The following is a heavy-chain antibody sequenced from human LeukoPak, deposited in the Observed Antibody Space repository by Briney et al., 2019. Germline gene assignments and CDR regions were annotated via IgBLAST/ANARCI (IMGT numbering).Heavy chain of an antibody. V-gene: IGHV1-8*01. CDR2: MNPNSGNT. CDR3: ARDARAYYDSSGYSDY. CDR1: GYTFTSYD. J-gene: IGHJ4*02. D-gene: IGHD3-22*01. Sequence: AASVKVSCKASGYTFTSYDINWVRQATGQGLEWMGWMNPNSGNTGYAQKLQGRVTMTTDTSTSTAYMELRSLRSDDTAVYYCARDARAYYDSSGYSDYWGQGTLVTVSS.